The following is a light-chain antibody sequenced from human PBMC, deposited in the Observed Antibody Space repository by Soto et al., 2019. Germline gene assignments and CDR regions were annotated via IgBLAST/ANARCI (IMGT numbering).Light chain of an antibody. V-gene: IGKV3-15*01. CDR1: RSIGGS. CDR3: QQYKTWPPST. J-gene: IGKJ2*02. CDR2: GAS. Sequence: EIVMTQSPAILSVSPGERAALSCRASRSIGGSLAWYQQKPGQAPSLLIYGASTRPTGVPARFSGSGSGTEFTLTISSLQSEDSAVYFCQQYKTWPPSTFGQGTKLEI.